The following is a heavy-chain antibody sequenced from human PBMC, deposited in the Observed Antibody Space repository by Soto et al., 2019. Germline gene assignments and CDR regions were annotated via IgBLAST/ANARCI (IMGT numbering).Heavy chain of an antibody. Sequence: QVQLQESGPGLVKPSGTLSLTCAVSGCSISSSNWWSWVRQPPGKGLEWIGEIYHSGSTNYNPSLKSRVTISVDKSNNQFSLKLSSVTAADTAVYYCAIRGGYYYDSSGYHYWGQGTLVTVSS. D-gene: IGHD3-22*01. CDR1: GCSISSSNW. CDR3: AIRGGYYYDSSGYHY. V-gene: IGHV4-4*02. J-gene: IGHJ4*02. CDR2: IYHSGST.